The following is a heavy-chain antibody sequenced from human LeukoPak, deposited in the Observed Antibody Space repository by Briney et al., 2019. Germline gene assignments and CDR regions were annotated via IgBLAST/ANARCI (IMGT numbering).Heavy chain of an antibody. D-gene: IGHD6-6*01. V-gene: IGHV4-59*01. J-gene: IGHJ4*02. CDR1: GGSISAYY. CDR2: IHYSGTT. CDR3: ARFGTSSSRFFDQ. Sequence: SETLSLTCTVSGGSISAYYWSWIRQPPGKGLEWIGYIHYSGTTNYYPSLKSRVTIALDTSKNQFSLKLNSATAADTAVYYCARFGTSSSRFFDQWGQGTLVTVSS.